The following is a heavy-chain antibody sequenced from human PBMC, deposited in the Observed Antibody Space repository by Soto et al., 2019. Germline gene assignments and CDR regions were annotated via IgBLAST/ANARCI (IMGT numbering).Heavy chain of an antibody. D-gene: IGHD3-10*01. CDR2: ISHTGTT. CDR1: GGSITSGNTYS. CDR3: ARAVTPYFGTWFDP. V-gene: IGHV4-30-2*01. J-gene: IGHJ5*02. Sequence: SETLSLTCAVSGGSITSGNTYSWSWIRQPPGKGLEWIGSISHTGTTSYNPSLKSRVSMSVDKSKNQFSLKLASVTAADMAVYYCARAVTPYFGTWFDPWGQGTLVTVS.